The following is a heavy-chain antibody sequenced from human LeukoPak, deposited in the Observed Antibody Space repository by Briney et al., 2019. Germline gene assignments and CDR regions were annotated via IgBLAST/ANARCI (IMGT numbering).Heavy chain of an antibody. CDR3: ARERGIVVVPAAILPPNWFGP. V-gene: IGHV1-46*01. J-gene: IGHJ5*02. CDR2: INPSGGST. Sequence: ASVKVSCKASGYTFTSYYMHWVRQAPGQGLEWMGIINPSGGSTSYAQKFQGRVTMTRDMSTSTVYMKLSSLRSEDTAVYYCARERGIVVVPAAILPPNWFGPWGQGTLVTVSS. CDR1: GYTFTSYY. D-gene: IGHD2-2*02.